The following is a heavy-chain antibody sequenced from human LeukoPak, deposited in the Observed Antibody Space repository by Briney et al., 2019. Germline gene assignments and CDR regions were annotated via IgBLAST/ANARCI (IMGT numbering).Heavy chain of an antibody. CDR2: IIPIFGTA. J-gene: IGHJ6*02. CDR1: GGTFSSYA. D-gene: IGHD3-3*01. CDR3: ASLHDFWSGYYGHYYYYYYGMDV. Sequence: SVKVSCKASGGTFSSYAISWVRQAPGQGLEWMGGIIPIFGTANYAQKFQGRVTITADESTSTAYMELSSLRSEDTAVYYCASLHDFWSGYYGHYYYYYYGMDVWGQGTTVTVSS. V-gene: IGHV1-69*13.